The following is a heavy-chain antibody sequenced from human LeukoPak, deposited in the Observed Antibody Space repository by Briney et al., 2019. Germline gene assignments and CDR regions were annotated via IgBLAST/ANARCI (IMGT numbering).Heavy chain of an antibody. V-gene: IGHV4-59*01. CDR1: GGSICSYY. Sequence: SETVSLTCSGCGGSICSYYWRWIRPPPGKGLEWIGYIYYSGNTNYTPSLKSRVTISVDTPKNQFSLKLSSVTAADTGVYFCAGLKAQFLNKWGQGILVTVSS. D-gene: IGHD1/OR15-1a*01. J-gene: IGHJ4*02. CDR2: IYYSGNT. CDR3: AGLKAQFLNK.